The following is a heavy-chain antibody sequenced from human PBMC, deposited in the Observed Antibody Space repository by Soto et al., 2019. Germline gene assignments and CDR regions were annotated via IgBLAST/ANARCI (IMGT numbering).Heavy chain of an antibody. V-gene: IGHV4-31*03. Sequence: SETLSLTCTVSGGSISSGGYYWSWIRQHPGKGLEWIGYIYYSGSTYYNPSLKSRVTISVDTSKNQFSLKLSSVTAADTAVYYCARDLAQVGIFDYWGQGTLVTVSS. J-gene: IGHJ4*02. CDR3: ARDLAQVGIFDY. CDR2: IYYSGST. D-gene: IGHD1-26*01. CDR1: GGSISSGGYY.